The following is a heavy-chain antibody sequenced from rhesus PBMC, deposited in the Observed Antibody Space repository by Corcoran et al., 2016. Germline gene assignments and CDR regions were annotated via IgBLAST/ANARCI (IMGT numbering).Heavy chain of an antibody. CDR2: IYGSVSST. V-gene: IGHV4-169*02. CDR3: ARDRCTGSGCYGTFDY. D-gene: IGHD2-21*01. J-gene: IGHJ4*01. CDR1: GGSISSSY. Sequence: QLQLQESGPGLVKPSETLSVTCAVSGGSISSSYWSWIRQAPGNGLEWIGYIYGSVSSTNYNPSLKRRVTLSVDTSKNQLSLKLSSVTTADTAVYYCARDRCTGSGCYGTFDYWGQGVLVTVSS.